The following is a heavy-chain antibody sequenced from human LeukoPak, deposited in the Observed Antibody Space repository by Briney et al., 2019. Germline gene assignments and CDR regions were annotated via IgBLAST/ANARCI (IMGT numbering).Heavy chain of an antibody. CDR3: ARDGRHDYGDHVDY. D-gene: IGHD4-17*01. CDR1: GGSISSYY. Sequence: PSETLSLTCTVSGGSISSYYWSWIRQPPGKGLEWIGYIYYSGSTNYNPSLKSRVTISVDRSKNQFSLKLSSVTAADTAVYYCARDGRHDYGDHVDYWGQGTLVTVSS. J-gene: IGHJ4*02. V-gene: IGHV4-59*01. CDR2: IYYSGST.